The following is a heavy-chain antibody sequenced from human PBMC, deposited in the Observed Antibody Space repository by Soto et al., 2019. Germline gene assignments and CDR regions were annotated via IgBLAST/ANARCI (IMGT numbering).Heavy chain of an antibody. CDR1: GFTFDDYT. Sequence: EVQLVESGGVVVQPGGSLRLSCAASGFTFDDYTMHWVRQAPGKGLEWVSLISWDGGSTYYADSVKGRFTISRDNSKNSLYLQMNGLRTEGTALYYCAKGFDILTGYPFDYWGQGTLVTVSS. J-gene: IGHJ4*02. V-gene: IGHV3-43*01. CDR3: AKGFDILTGYPFDY. D-gene: IGHD3-9*01. CDR2: ISWDGGST.